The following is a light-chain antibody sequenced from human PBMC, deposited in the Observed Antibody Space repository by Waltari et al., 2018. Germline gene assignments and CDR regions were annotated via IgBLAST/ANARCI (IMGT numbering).Light chain of an antibody. CDR1: QRVGPW. CDR3: QQYNSYSWT. J-gene: IGKJ1*01. Sequence: IQMTQSPSVVSASVGDRVTLTCRASQRVGPWVAWYQQKPGRAPNVLIYKASSLHSGVPSRFSGSQSGTEFTLTITSLQPDDSATYFCQQYNSYSWTFGQGTKVEIK. V-gene: IGKV1-5*03. CDR2: KAS.